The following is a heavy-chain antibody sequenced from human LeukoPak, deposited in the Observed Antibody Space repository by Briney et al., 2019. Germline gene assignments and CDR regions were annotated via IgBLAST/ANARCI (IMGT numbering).Heavy chain of an antibody. D-gene: IGHD6-13*01. J-gene: IGHJ6*02. V-gene: IGHV3-74*01. CDR2: ISTDGYTT. CDR1: GLAFSAYK. Sequence: QIGGSMRLSCAASGLAFSAYKMHWVRQAPRKGLVWVSRISTDGYTTDYADFVQGRFTASRDNTKNSLYLQMNSLRAEDTAVYYCARDPRGATGAYGMDVWGQGTTVTVSS. CDR3: ARDPRGATGAYGMDV.